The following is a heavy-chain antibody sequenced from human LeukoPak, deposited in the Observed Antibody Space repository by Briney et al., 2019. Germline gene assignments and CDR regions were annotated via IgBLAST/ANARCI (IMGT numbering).Heavy chain of an antibody. D-gene: IGHD3-10*01. CDR3: ATDRSLLWFGEQYNWFDP. V-gene: IGHV1-24*01. Sequence: ASVKVSCKVSGYTLTELSMHWVRQAPGKGLEWMGGFDPEDGETIYAQEFQGRVTMTEDTSTDTAYMELSSLRSEDTAVYYCATDRSLLWFGEQYNWFDPWGQGTLVTVSS. J-gene: IGHJ5*02. CDR2: FDPEDGET. CDR1: GYTLTELS.